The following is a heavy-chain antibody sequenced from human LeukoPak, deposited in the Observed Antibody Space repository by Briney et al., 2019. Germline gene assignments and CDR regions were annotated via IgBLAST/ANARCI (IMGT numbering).Heavy chain of an antibody. CDR2: IYYSGST. V-gene: IGHV4-59*01. D-gene: IGHD4-17*01. J-gene: IGHJ4*02. Sequence: SETLSLTCTVSGGSISSYYWSWIRQPPGKGLEWIGYIYYSGSTNYNPSLKSRVTISVDASKNQFSLKLSSVTAADTAVYYCARVNGAPGDYSDYWGQGTLVTVSS. CDR1: GGSISSYY. CDR3: ARVNGAPGDYSDY.